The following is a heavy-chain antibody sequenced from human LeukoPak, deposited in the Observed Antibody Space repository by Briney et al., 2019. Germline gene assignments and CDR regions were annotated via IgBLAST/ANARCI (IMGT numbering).Heavy chain of an antibody. CDR1: GFTFSSYW. J-gene: IGHJ1*01. CDR2: INQDGSEK. V-gene: IGHV3-7*01. D-gene: IGHD1-1*01. Sequence: PGGSLRLSCAASGFTFSSYWMSWVRQAPGKGLEWVVNINQDGSEKYYVDSVKGRFTISRDNSKNTLYLQMDSLRAEDTAVYYCARELERYFQDWGQGTLVTVSS. CDR3: ARELERYFQD.